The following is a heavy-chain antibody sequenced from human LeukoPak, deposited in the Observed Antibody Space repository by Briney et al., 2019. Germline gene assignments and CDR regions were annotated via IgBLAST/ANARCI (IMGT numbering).Heavy chain of an antibody. CDR1: GYTLTELS. J-gene: IGHJ3*02. V-gene: IGHV1-24*01. Sequence: GASVKVSCKVSGYTLTELSMHWVRQAPGKGLEGMGGFDPEDGETIYAQKFRGRVTMTEDTSTDTAYMELSSLRSEDTAVYYCATPRGAAAANAAFDIWGQGTMVTVSS. D-gene: IGHD6-13*01. CDR2: FDPEDGET. CDR3: ATPRGAAAANAAFDI.